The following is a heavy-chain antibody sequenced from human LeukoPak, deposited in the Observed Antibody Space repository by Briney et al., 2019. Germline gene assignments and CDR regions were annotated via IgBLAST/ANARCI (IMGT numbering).Heavy chain of an antibody. V-gene: IGHV3-23*01. CDR2: ISGSGGDT. J-gene: IGHJ3*02. Sequence: PGGSLRLSCAASGFTFRSYAMSWVRQAPGKGLDWVSAISGSGGDTFYADSVKGRFTVSRDNSKNTLYLQMNSLRAEDTAVYYCAKDGGGTSGSFDIWGQGTMVTVSS. D-gene: IGHD2-21*01. CDR1: GFTFRSYA. CDR3: AKDGGGTSGSFDI.